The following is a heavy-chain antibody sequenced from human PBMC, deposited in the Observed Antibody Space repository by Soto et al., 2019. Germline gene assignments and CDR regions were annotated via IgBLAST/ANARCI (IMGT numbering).Heavy chain of an antibody. V-gene: IGHV2-5*02. CDR2: IYWDEDK. D-gene: IGHD3-16*02. CDR1: GFSLRDSRVG. CDR3: AHLMITFGGVVEDDAFDT. Sequence: QITLQESGPTLVKPTQTLTLTCTFSGFSLRDSRVGVGWIRQPPGKALEWLAVIYWDEDKRYSPSLKNRLTIMKDASKEQVVLIMTSVDPVDTATYYCAHLMITFGGVVEDDAFDTWGQGTMVTVSS. J-gene: IGHJ3*02.